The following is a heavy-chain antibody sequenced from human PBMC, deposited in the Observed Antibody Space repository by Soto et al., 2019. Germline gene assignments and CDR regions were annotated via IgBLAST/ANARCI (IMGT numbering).Heavy chain of an antibody. CDR2: ISHDGTNK. J-gene: IGHJ3*02. V-gene: IGHV3-30-3*01. D-gene: IGHD4-17*01. Sequence: QVQLVESGGGVVQPGRSLRLSCAASGFTFINCAVHLVRQAPGKGLEWVAVISHDGTNKYYADSVKGRFTISRDNSKNTLSLQMNSLRPEDTAVYYCAGLNTVLMGHDAFDIWGQGTMVTVSS. CDR1: GFTFINCA. CDR3: AGLNTVLMGHDAFDI.